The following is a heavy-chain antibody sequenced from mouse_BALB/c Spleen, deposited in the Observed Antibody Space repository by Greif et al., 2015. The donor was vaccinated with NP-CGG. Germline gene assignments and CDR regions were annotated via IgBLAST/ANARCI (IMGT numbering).Heavy chain of an antibody. CDR3: ARKYGNYFDY. CDR1: GYSITSDYA. Sequence: EVQRVESGPGLVKPSQSLSLTCTVTGYSITSDYAWNWIRQFPGNKLEWMGYISYSGSTSYNPSLKSRISITRDTSKNQFFLQLNSVTTEDTATYYCARKYGNYFDYWGQGTTLTVSS. V-gene: IGHV3-2*02. J-gene: IGHJ2*01. D-gene: IGHD2-10*02. CDR2: ISYSGST.